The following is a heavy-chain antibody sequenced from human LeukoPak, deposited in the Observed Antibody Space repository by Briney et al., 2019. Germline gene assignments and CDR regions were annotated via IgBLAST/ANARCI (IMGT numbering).Heavy chain of an antibody. CDR1: GGSISSYY. D-gene: IGHD2-15*01. CDR3: ARTPYGEEDY. Sequence: SETLSLTCTVSGGSISSYYWSWIRQPPGKGLEWIGYIYYSGSTNYNPSLKSRVTISVDTSKNQFSLKLSSVTAADTAVNYCARTPYGEEDYWGQGTLVTVSS. V-gene: IGHV4-59*08. CDR2: IYYSGST. J-gene: IGHJ4*02.